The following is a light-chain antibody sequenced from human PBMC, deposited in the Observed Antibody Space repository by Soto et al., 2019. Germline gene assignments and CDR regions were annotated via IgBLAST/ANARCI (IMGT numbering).Light chain of an antibody. Sequence: QSVLTQPPSVSGAPGQRVTISCTGSSCNIGAGHDVHWYQQFPGTAPKVVIYSDNNRPSGVPDRFSGSKSGTSASLAITGLQAEDEAYYYCQAYDRGLSATVFGGGTKLTVL. CDR2: SDN. CDR1: SCNIGAGHD. J-gene: IGLJ2*01. CDR3: QAYDRGLSATV. V-gene: IGLV1-40*01.